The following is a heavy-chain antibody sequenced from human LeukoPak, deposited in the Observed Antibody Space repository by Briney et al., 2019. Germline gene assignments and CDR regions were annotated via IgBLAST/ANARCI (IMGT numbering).Heavy chain of an antibody. D-gene: IGHD4/OR15-4a*01. CDR2: ISYNGGST. CDR3: AKPPNYGAYYYGMDV. V-gene: IGHV3-23*01. J-gene: IGHJ6*04. Sequence: GGSLRLSCAASGFTFTNYAMSWVRQAPGKGLEWVSAISYNGGSTYYSDSVKGRFTISRDNSKNTVYLQMNSLRAEDTAVYYCAKPPNYGAYYYGMDVWGKGTTVIVSS. CDR1: GFTFTNYA.